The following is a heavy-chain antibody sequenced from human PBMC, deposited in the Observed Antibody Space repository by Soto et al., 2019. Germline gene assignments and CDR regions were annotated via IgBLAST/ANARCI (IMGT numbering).Heavy chain of an antibody. CDR2: IIPIFGTA. Sequence: ASVKVSCKASGGTFSSYAIIWVRQAPGQGLEWMGGIIPIFGTANYAQKFQGRVTITADESTSTAYMELSSLRSEDTAVYYCARDKVRSEYCISTSCSYYFDYWGQGTLVTVSS. V-gene: IGHV1-69*13. J-gene: IGHJ4*02. CDR1: GGTFSSYA. CDR3: ARDKVRSEYCISTSCSYYFDY. D-gene: IGHD2-2*01.